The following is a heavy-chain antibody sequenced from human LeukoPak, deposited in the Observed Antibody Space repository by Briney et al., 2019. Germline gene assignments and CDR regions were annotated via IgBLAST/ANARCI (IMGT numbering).Heavy chain of an antibody. D-gene: IGHD6-19*01. V-gene: IGHV4-34*01. CDR1: GFTFSSYS. Sequence: GSLRLSCAASGFTFSSYSMNWVRQPPGKGLEWIGEINHSGSTNYNPSLKSRVTISVDTSKNQFSLKLSSVTAADTAVYYCARRIAAVAGHYFDYWGQGTLVTVSS. CDR2: INHSGST. J-gene: IGHJ4*02. CDR3: ARRIAAVAGHYFDY.